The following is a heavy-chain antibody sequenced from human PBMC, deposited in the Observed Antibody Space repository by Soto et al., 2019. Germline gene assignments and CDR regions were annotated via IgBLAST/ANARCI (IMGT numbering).Heavy chain of an antibody. CDR1: GGSISNYY. Sequence: SETLSLTCTVSGGSISNYYWSWIRQPPGKGLEWVGYIYYSGTTSYNPSLNSRVTMSVDTSKDQFSLKVNSVTAADTAVYYCARESYYGSGATVVAYWGQGTLVTVSS. D-gene: IGHD3-10*01. J-gene: IGHJ4*02. CDR3: ARESYYGSGATVVAY. V-gene: IGHV4-59*01. CDR2: IYYSGTT.